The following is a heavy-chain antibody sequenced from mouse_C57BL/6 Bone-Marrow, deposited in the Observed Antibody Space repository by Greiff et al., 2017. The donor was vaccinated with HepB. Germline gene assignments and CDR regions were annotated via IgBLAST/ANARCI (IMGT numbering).Heavy chain of an antibody. V-gene: IGHV5-9-1*02. D-gene: IGHD1-1*01. Sequence: EVKLMESGEGLVKPGGSLKLSCAASGFTFSSYAMSWVRQTPEKRLEWVAYISSGGDYIYYADTVKGRFTISRDNARNTLYLQMSSLKSEDTAMYYCTRDFYYYGSSPWFAYWGQGTLVTVSA. CDR2: ISSGGDYI. J-gene: IGHJ3*01. CDR1: GFTFSSYA. CDR3: TRDFYYYGSSPWFAY.